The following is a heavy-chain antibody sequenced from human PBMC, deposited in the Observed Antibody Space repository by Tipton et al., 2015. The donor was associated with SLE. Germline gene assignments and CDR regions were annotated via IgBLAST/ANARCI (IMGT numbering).Heavy chain of an antibody. V-gene: IGHV3-21*01. CDR1: GFTFSSYS. D-gene: IGHD6-19*01. CDR2: ISSSSSYI. J-gene: IGHJ4*02. CDR3: AREGNEQWLGY. Sequence: GSLRLSCAASGFTFSSYSMNWVRQAPGKGLEWVSSISSSSSYIYYADSVKGRFTISRDNAKNSLYLQMNSLRAEDMAVYYCAREGNEQWLGYWGQGTLVTVSS.